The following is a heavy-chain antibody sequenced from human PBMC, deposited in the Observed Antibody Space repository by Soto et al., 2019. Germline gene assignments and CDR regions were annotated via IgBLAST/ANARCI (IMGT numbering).Heavy chain of an antibody. CDR2: IDWADDK. D-gene: IGHD5-18*01. Sequence: SGPTLVNPTQTLTLTCTFSGFSLSTTGMCVSWIRQPPGKALEWLALIDWADDKYYSTSLKTRLTISKDTSKNQVVLTMTNVEPVDTATYFCSRAVGGYTYGYPDYWGQGTLVTVSS. J-gene: IGHJ4*02. CDR1: GFSLSTTGMC. V-gene: IGHV2-70*01. CDR3: SRAVGGYTYGYPDY.